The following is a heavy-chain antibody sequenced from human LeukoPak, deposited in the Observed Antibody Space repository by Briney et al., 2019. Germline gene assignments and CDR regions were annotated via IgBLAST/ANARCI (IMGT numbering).Heavy chain of an antibody. Sequence: ASVKVSCKASGYIITEFSMYWVRQVPGKGLEWMGGLNREDGETIYAQQFQGRVIMTEDPATDTAYLELSSLRSEDTAIYYCATDTRTPEYYYYGMDVWGQGTTVTVSS. D-gene: IGHD3-10*01. CDR3: ATDTRTPEYYYYGMDV. V-gene: IGHV1-24*01. CDR1: GYIITEFS. J-gene: IGHJ6*02. CDR2: LNREDGET.